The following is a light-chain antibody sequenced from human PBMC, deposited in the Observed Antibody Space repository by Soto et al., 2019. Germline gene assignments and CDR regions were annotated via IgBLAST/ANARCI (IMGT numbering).Light chain of an antibody. CDR1: QSISSY. CDR2: AAS. CDR3: QQGYSTPRT. Sequence: DIQMTQSPSSLSASVGDRVTITCRASQSISSYLNWYQQKPGKAPKLLIYAASSLQSGVPSRFSGSGSETDLTLTISSLQPEDFATYYCQQGYSTPRTFGQGTKREIK. J-gene: IGKJ2*01. V-gene: IGKV1-39*01.